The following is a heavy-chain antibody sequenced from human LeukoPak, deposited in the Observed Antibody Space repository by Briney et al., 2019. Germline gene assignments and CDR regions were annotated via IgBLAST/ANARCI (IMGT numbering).Heavy chain of an antibody. CDR1: GFTFSSYS. J-gene: IGHJ4*02. D-gene: IGHD1-26*01. CDR3: ARGSEWELLSCDY. V-gene: IGHV3-21*05. Sequence: GGSLRLSCAASGFTFSSYSMNWVRQAPGKGLEWVSYISSSSYIYYADSVKGRFTISRDNAKNSLYLQMNSLRAEDTAVYYCARGSEWELLSCDYWGQGTLVTVSS. CDR2: ISSSSYI.